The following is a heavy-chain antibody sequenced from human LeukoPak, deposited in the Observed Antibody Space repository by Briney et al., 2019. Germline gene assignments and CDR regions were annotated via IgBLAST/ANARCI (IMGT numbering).Heavy chain of an antibody. D-gene: IGHD1-26*01. CDR1: GFTFDNYG. Sequence: PGGSLRLSCAASGFTFDNYGMSWVRQAPGKGLEWVSGIYWNGGSTGYADSVKGRFTISRDNAKNSLYLQMNRLRAEDTALYYCARVRRGSYEFDYWGQGTLVTVSS. J-gene: IGHJ4*02. V-gene: IGHV3-20*04. CDR3: ARVRRGSYEFDY. CDR2: IYWNGGST.